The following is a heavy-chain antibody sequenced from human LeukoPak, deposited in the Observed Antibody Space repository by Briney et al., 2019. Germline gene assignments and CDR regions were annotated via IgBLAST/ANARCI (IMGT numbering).Heavy chain of an antibody. J-gene: IGHJ4*02. D-gene: IGHD1-26*01. CDR1: GDSVSSNSAA. CDR3: AKDRGIVGADSTFFDY. V-gene: IGHV6-1*01. Sequence: SQTLSLTCAISGDSVSSNSAAWNWIRQSPSRGLEWLGRTYYRSKWYNDYAVSVKSRITINPDTSKNQFSLQLNSVTPEDTAVYYCAKDRGIVGADSTFFDYWGQGTLVTVSS. CDR2: TYYRSKWYN.